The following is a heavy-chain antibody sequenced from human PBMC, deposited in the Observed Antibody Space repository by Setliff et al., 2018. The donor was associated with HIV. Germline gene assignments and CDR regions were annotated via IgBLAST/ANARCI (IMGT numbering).Heavy chain of an antibody. CDR2: IYHSGST. V-gene: IGHV4-61*08. CDR1: GGSLSSGGYS. J-gene: IGHJ4*02. CDR3: ARGDTRNYYGGDYFDY. D-gene: IGHD1-26*01. Sequence: PSETLSLTCSVSGGSLSSGGYSWSWIRQPPGKGLEWIGYIYHSGSTNYNPSLESRVSISVDTSKNQFSLKLSSVTAADTAVYYCARGDTRNYYGGDYFDYWGQGSLVTVSS.